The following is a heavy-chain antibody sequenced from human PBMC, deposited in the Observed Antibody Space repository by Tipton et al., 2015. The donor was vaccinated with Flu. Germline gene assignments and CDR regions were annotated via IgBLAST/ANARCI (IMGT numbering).Heavy chain of an antibody. CDR2: FYTSGST. CDR3: ARVGDLWSGTNYGLDV. V-gene: IGHV4-4*07. CDR1: GGSISSYY. J-gene: IGHJ6*02. Sequence: TLSLTCTVSGGSISSYYWSWIRQPAGKGLEWIGRFYTSGSTNYNASLKSRVTMSVDTSKNQFSLKLSSVTAADTAVYYCARVGDLWSGTNYGLDVWGQGIMVTVSS. D-gene: IGHD3-3*01.